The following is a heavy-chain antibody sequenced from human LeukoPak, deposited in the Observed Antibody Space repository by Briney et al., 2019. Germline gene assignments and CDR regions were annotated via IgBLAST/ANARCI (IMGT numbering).Heavy chain of an antibody. CDR1: GFTFNEYW. D-gene: IGHD6-19*01. J-gene: IGHJ4*02. CDR3: ATKQWLAPPPDS. V-gene: IGHV3-74*01. Sequence: PGGSLRLSCAASGFTFNEYWTYWVRQAPGKGLVSVSRINTDGSITTYADSVKGRFTISRDNAENTLYLQMNSLRAEDTAVYYCATKQWLAPPPDSWGQGTLVTVSS. CDR2: INTDGSIT.